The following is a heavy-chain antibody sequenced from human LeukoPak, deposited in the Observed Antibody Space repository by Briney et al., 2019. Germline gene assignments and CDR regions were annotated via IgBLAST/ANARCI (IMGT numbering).Heavy chain of an antibody. CDR3: ARVFSPGALAFDY. CDR1: GDTFSSNSAA. Sequence: SQTLSLTCAVSGDTFSSNSAAWNWIRQSPSRGLEWLGRTYYRSRYFIDYAVSVKSRITINPDTSKNQFSLHLNSVTPEDTAVYYCARVFSPGALAFDYWGQGTLVTVSS. D-gene: IGHD4-17*01. J-gene: IGHJ4*02. V-gene: IGHV6-1*01. CDR2: TYYRSRYFI.